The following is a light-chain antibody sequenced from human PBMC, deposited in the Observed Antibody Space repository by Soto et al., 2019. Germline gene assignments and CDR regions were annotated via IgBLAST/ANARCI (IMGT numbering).Light chain of an antibody. Sequence: QAVVTQPASVSGSPGQSITISCTGTSSDVGIYNLVSWYQQHPGKAPKVMIYEGSKRPSGVSNRFSGSKSGNTASLTISGLQAEDEADYYCCSYAGSRTFYVFGTGTKLTVL. CDR2: EGS. CDR3: CSYAGSRTFYV. CDR1: SSDVGIYNL. J-gene: IGLJ1*01. V-gene: IGLV2-23*01.